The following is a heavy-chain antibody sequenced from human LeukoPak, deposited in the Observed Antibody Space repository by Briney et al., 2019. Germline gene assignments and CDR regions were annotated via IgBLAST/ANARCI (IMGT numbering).Heavy chain of an antibody. J-gene: IGHJ4*02. Sequence: GGSLRLSCAASGFTVSSNYITWVRRAPGKGLEWVSVIYSSGITYYADSVKGRFTISRDNSKNTLYLQMNSLRAEDTAFYYCARGHNSRAGVTDCCPLDFWGQGTLVTVSS. CDR1: GFTVSSNY. CDR2: IYSSGIT. D-gene: IGHD2-21*02. V-gene: IGHV3-66*01. CDR3: ARGHNSRAGVTDCCPLDF.